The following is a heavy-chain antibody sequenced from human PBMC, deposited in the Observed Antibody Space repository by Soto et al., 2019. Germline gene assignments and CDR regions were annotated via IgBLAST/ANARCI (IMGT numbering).Heavy chain of an antibody. CDR1: GSSISSDDYY. CDR2: IYYSGST. J-gene: IGHJ4*02. D-gene: IGHD3-16*02. CDR3: ARDRAYDYVWGSYRYNRGYYFDY. Sequence: SETLSLTCTVSGSSISSDDYYWIWIRQPPGKCLKWIGYIYYSGSTYYNPSLKSRVTISVDTSKNQFSLKLSSVTAADTAVYYCARDRAYDYVWGSYRYNRGYYFDYWGQGTLVTVS. V-gene: IGHV4-30-4*01.